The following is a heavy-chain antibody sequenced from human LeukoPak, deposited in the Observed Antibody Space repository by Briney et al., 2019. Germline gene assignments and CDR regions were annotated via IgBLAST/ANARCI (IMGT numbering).Heavy chain of an antibody. J-gene: IGHJ6*02. CDR1: GYTFTGYY. V-gene: IGHV1-2*02. CDR3: ARGPPSVGGYYYGMDV. D-gene: IGHD2-15*01. Sequence: ASVKVSCKASGYTFTGYYMHWVRQAPGQGVEWMGWINPNSGGTNYAQKFQGRVTMTRDTSISTAYMELSRLRSDDTAVYYCARGPPSVGGYYYGMDVWGQGTTVTVSS. CDR2: INPNSGGT.